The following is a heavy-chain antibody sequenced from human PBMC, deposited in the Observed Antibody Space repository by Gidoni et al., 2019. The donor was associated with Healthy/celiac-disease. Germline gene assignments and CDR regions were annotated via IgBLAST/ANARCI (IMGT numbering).Heavy chain of an antibody. CDR3: ARVPYGMDV. J-gene: IGHJ6*02. Sequence: EVQLVESGGGLVKPGGSLRLSCAASGFTFSSYSMNWVRQAPGKGLGWVSSISSSSSYIYYADAVKGRFTISRDNAKNSLYLQMNSLGAEDTAVYYCARVPYGMDVWGQGTTVTVSS. CDR2: ISSSSSYI. V-gene: IGHV3-21*01. CDR1: GFTFSSYS.